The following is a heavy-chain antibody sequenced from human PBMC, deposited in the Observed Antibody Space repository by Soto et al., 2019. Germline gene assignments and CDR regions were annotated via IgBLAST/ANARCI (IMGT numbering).Heavy chain of an antibody. D-gene: IGHD2-15*01. CDR2: TGSGTGPG. CDR3: ARRDSGGFYRFFDS. CDR1: GGSLSTNP. Sequence: ASVKVSCKASGGSLSTNPISWVRQAPGQGLEWMGGTGSGTGPGNHAQKFQGRLTVTADKSTSTVYMELTNLSSEDTAVYYCARRDSGGFYRFFDSRGQRTLVTVSS. V-gene: IGHV1-69*06. J-gene: IGHJ4*02.